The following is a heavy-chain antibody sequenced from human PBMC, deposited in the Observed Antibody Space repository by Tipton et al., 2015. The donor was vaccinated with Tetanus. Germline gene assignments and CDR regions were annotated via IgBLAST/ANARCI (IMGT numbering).Heavy chain of an antibody. CDR3: TKGAWFDY. CDR1: GFTFDDSA. J-gene: IGHJ4*02. Sequence: SLRLSCAASGFTFDDSAMHWVRQAPGKGLEWVSGITSNSVNRGYADSVKGRLTISRDNAKKSLYLQMDRLRAEDTALYYCTKGAWFDYWGQGTLVTVSS. CDR2: ITSNSVNR. V-gene: IGHV3-9*01.